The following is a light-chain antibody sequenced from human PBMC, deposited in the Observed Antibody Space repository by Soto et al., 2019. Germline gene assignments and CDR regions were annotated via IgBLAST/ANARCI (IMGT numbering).Light chain of an antibody. Sequence: EMVMTQSPATLSVSPGEGATLSSRAGQSVSGNLAWYQRKPGQAPSLLIYGASTRATGIPARFSGSGSGTEFTLTISSLQSEDFAIYFCQQYNNWPPDRTFGQGTKVEIK. J-gene: IGKJ1*01. CDR3: QQYNNWPPDRT. V-gene: IGKV3-15*01. CDR2: GAS. CDR1: QSVSGN.